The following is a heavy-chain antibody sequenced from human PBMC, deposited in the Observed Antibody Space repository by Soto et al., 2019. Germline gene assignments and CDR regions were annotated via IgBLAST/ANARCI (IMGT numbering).Heavy chain of an antibody. Sequence: PGESLKISCQGSGYSLPSYWLGWGRQIPGKALDGWGIIYPGDSDPRYSPSFQGEVTISDDKSISTAYLQWSSLTASATAMYYCARQRYQTKYCRCGSCYFAYYDGMDVWGQGTTVTVSS. CDR3: ARQRYQTKYCRCGSCYFAYYDGMDV. CDR1: GYSLPSYW. D-gene: IGHD2-15*01. J-gene: IGHJ6*02. V-gene: IGHV5-51*01. CDR2: IYPGDSDP.